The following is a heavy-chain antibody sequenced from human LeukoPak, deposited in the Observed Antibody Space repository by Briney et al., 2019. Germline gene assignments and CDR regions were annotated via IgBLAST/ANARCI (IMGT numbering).Heavy chain of an antibody. V-gene: IGHV1-2*02. CDR2: INPNSGGT. CDR3: ARDLAPNWGPTDY. J-gene: IGHJ4*02. D-gene: IGHD7-27*01. Sequence: ASVKVSCKASGYTFTGYYMHWVRQAPGQGLEWMGWINPNSGGTNYAQKFQGRVTMTRDTSISTAYMELRSLRSDDTAVYYCARDLAPNWGPTDYWGQGTLVTVSS. CDR1: GYTFTGYY.